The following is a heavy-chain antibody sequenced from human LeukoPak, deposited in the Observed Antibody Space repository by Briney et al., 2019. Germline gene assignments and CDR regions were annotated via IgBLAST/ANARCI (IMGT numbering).Heavy chain of an antibody. CDR2: MESNPAGGRV. V-gene: IGHV3-15*04. CDR1: GFTFVNAW. CDR3: TTLAFDVHY. J-gene: IGHJ4*02. Sequence: GGSLRLSCAASGFTFVNAWMTWVRQAPGKGLEWVGRMESNPAGGRVDYAAPVKGRFTISRDDSRSMLYLQLNNLGAEDTAVYYCTTLAFDVHYWGRGTLITVSS. D-gene: IGHD2/OR15-2a*01.